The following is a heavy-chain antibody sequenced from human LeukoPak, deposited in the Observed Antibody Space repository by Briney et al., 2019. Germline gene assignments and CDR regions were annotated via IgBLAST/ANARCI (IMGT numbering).Heavy chain of an antibody. CDR3: AKDLGYCSGGSCYVFDY. V-gene: IGHV3-30*18. CDR1: GFTFSSYG. CDR2: ISYDGSNK. Sequence: GRSLRLSCAASGFTFSSYGMHWVRLAPGKGLEWVAVISYDGSNKYYADSVKGRFTISRDNSKNTLYLQMNSLRAEDTAVYYCAKDLGYCSGGSCYVFDYWGQGTLVTVSS. J-gene: IGHJ4*02. D-gene: IGHD2-15*01.